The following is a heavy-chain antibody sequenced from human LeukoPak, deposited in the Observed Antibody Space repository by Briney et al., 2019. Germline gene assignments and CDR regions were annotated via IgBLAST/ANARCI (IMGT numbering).Heavy chain of an antibody. CDR2: ISSSGSTI. CDR3: AREDGDYYYYGMDV. J-gene: IGHJ6*02. V-gene: IGHV3-48*03. D-gene: IGHD4-17*01. Sequence: QPGGSLTLSCAASGFTLSSYEMNWLRHAPGKGLEWVSYISSSGSTIYYADSVKGRFTISRDNAKNSLYLQMNSLRAEDTAVYYCAREDGDYYYYGMDVWGQGTTVTVSS. CDR1: GFTLSSYE.